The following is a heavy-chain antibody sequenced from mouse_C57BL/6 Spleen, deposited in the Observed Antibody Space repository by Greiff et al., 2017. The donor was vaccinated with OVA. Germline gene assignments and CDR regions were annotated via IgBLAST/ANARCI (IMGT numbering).Heavy chain of an antibody. CDR2: IWSGGST. Sequence: VQRVESGPGLVQPSQSLSITCTVSGFSLTSYGVHWVRQSPGKGLEWLGVIWSGGSTDYNAAFISRLSISKDNSKSQVFFKMNSLQADDTAIYYCARNSAGFAYWGQGTLVTVSA. CDR1: GFSLTSYG. V-gene: IGHV2-2*01. D-gene: IGHD1-2*01. CDR3: ARNSAGFAY. J-gene: IGHJ3*01.